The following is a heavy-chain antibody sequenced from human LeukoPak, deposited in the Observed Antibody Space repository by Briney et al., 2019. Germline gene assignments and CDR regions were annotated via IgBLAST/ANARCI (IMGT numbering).Heavy chain of an antibody. D-gene: IGHD3-10*02. V-gene: IGHV3-23*01. Sequence: GGSLRLSCAASGFVFDTYAINWVRQAPGKGLEWVSLISGSGVSADYSDSVRGRFSISRDNSKNTVYLQMNSLGGNDTAVYWCAKDLFGDWTALHVWGRGTVATVSS. CDR2: ISGSGVSA. CDR3: AKDLFGDWTALHV. J-gene: IGHJ3*01. CDR1: GFVFDTYA.